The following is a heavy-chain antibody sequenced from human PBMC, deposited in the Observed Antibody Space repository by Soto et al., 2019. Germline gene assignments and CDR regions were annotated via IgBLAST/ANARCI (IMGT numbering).Heavy chain of an antibody. Sequence: ASVKVSCKASGYTFTGYYMHWVRQAPGQGLEWMGWINPNSGGTNYAQKFQGWVTMTRDTSISTAYMELSRLRSDDTAVYYCARAPKSGPQYCTNGVCYADYYYYMDVWGKGTTVTVSS. J-gene: IGHJ6*03. CDR2: INPNSGGT. V-gene: IGHV1-2*04. D-gene: IGHD2-8*01. CDR3: ARAPKSGPQYCTNGVCYADYYYYMDV. CDR1: GYTFTGYY.